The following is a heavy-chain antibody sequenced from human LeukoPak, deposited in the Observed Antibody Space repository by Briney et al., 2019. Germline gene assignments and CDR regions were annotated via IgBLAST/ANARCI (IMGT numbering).Heavy chain of an antibody. Sequence: GGSLRLSCAASGFTFSSYAMSWVRQAPGKGLEWVSAISGSGGSTYYADSVKGRFTISRDNSKNTLYLQMNSLRAEDTAVSYCARDLSIAARGDAFDIWGQGTMVTVSS. CDR3: ARDLSIAARGDAFDI. CDR1: GFTFSSYA. V-gene: IGHV3-23*01. D-gene: IGHD6-6*01. CDR2: ISGSGGST. J-gene: IGHJ3*02.